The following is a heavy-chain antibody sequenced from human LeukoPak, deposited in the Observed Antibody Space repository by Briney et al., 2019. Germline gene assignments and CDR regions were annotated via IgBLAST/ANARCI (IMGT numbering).Heavy chain of an antibody. Sequence: GGSLRLSCAASGFRFSDYGMMWVRQSLGKGLEWVSSICGSGDAHYADSVRGRFTISRDNNKNTLFLHMDSLRAEDTATYYCAKDHRAGSGSYYNRLFDYWGQGTLVTVSS. V-gene: IGHV3-23*01. CDR2: ICGSGDA. D-gene: IGHD3-10*01. CDR3: AKDHRAGSGSYYNRLFDY. CDR1: GFRFSDYG. J-gene: IGHJ4*02.